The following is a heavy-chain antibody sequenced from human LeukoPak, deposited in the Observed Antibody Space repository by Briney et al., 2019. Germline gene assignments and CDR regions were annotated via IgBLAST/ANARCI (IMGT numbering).Heavy chain of an antibody. CDR3: ARHRGYSYGVDY. Sequence: SETLSLTCAVYGGSFSGYYWSWIRQPPGKGLEWIGEINHSGSTNYNPSLKSRVTISVDTSRNQFSLKLSSVTAADTAVYYCARHRGYSYGVDYWGQGTLVTVSS. CDR2: INHSGST. J-gene: IGHJ4*02. CDR1: GGSFSGYY. D-gene: IGHD5-18*01. V-gene: IGHV4-34*01.